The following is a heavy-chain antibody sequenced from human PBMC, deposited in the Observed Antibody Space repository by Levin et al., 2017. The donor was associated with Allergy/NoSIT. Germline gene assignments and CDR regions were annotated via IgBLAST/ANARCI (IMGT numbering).Heavy chain of an antibody. V-gene: IGHV3-48*03. D-gene: IGHD5-18*01. CDR3: ARWPRNPAMVILLYGMDV. Sequence: GGSLRLSCAASGFTFSSYEMNWVRQAPGKGLEWVSYISSSGSTIYYADSVKGRFTISRDNAKNSLYLQMNSLRAEDTAVYYCARWPRNPAMVILLYGMDVWGQGTTVTVSS. CDR2: ISSSGSTI. CDR1: GFTFSSYE. J-gene: IGHJ6*02.